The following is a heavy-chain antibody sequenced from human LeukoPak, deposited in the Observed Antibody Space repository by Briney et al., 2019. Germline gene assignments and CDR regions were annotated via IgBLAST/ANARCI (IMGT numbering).Heavy chain of an antibody. Sequence: SETLSLTCAVYGGSFSGYYWSWIRQPPGKGLEWIGEINHSGSTNYNPSLKSRVTISVDTSKNQFSLKLSSVTAADTAVYYCAREYYDNSGYYYGFDYWGQGTLVTVSS. J-gene: IGHJ4*02. V-gene: IGHV4-34*01. CDR3: AREYYDNSGYYYGFDY. D-gene: IGHD3-22*01. CDR1: GGSFSGYY. CDR2: INHSGST.